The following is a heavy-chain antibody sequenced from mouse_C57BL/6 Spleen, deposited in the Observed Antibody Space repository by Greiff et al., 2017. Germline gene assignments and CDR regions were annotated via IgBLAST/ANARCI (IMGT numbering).Heavy chain of an antibody. Sequence: EVQRVESGPGMVKPSQSLSLTCTVTGYSITSGYDWHWIRHFPGNKLEWMGYISYSGSTNYNPSLKSRISITHDTSKNHFFLKLNSVTTEDTATYYCARDYGSSWYFDVWGTGTTVTVSS. CDR3: ARDYGSSWYFDV. CDR1: GYSITSGYD. V-gene: IGHV3-1*01. D-gene: IGHD1-1*01. CDR2: ISYSGST. J-gene: IGHJ1*03.